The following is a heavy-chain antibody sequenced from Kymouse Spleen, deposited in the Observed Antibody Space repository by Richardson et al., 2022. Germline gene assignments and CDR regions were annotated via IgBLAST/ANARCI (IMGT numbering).Heavy chain of an antibody. V-gene: IGHV4-34*01. CDR1: GGSFSGYY. CDR2: INHSGST. J-gene: IGHJ4*02. CDR3: ARGGGEMATMNYFDY. D-gene: IGHD5-24*01. Sequence: QVQLQQWGAGLLKPSETLSLTCAVYGGSFSGYYWSWIRQPPGKGLEWIGEINHSGSTNYNPSLKSRVTISVDTSKNQFSLKLSSVTAADTAVYYCARGGGEMATMNYFDYWGQGTLVTVSS.